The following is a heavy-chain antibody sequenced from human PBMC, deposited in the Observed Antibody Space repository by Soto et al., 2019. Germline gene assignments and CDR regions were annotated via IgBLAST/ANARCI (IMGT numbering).Heavy chain of an antibody. CDR3: ASDDIPGSGLAIYGMDV. D-gene: IGHD2-15*01. V-gene: IGHV3-33*01. Sequence: QVQLVESGGGVVQPGRSLRLSCAASGFTFSNYGMHWVRQAPDKGLEWVAVIWYDESNKYYADSVKGRFTISRDKSKNKLYRQMNYLRAEDTAVYYCASDDIPGSGLAIYGMDVWGQGTTVTVSS. CDR1: GFTFSNYG. CDR2: IWYDESNK. J-gene: IGHJ6*02.